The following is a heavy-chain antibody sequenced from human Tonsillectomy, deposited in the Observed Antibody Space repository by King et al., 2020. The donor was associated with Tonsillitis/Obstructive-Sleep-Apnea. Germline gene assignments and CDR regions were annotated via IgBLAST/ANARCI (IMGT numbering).Heavy chain of an antibody. Sequence: HVQLVESGGGLVRPGGSLRLSCAASGFTFSDFYMSWIRQAPGKGLEWVSYIGSSGTTIYYADSVKGRFTISRDNAKNSLYLQMNTLRAEDTAVYYCAGGYSSSWSSRYYYYMDVWGKGTTVTVSS. CDR3: AGGYSSSWSSRYYYYMDV. CDR2: IGSSGTTI. J-gene: IGHJ6*03. V-gene: IGHV3-11*01. CDR1: GFTFSDFY. D-gene: IGHD6-13*01.